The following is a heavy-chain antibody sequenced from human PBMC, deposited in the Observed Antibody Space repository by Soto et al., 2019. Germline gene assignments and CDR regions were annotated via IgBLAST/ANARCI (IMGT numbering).Heavy chain of an antibody. V-gene: IGHV3-23*01. CDR1: GFTFSSYA. J-gene: IGHJ4*02. CDR3: AKAAYYDFWIDAPLGEEQGTFDY. Sequence: GGSLRLSCAASGFTFSSYAMSWVRQAPGKGLEWVSAISGSGGSTYYADSVKGRFTISRDNSKNTLYLQMNSLRAEDTAVYYCAKAAYYDFWIDAPLGEEQGTFDYWGQGTLVTVSS. D-gene: IGHD3-3*01. CDR2: ISGSGGST.